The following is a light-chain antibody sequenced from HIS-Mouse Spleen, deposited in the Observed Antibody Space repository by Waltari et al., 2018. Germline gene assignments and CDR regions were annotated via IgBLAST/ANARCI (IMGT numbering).Light chain of an antibody. V-gene: IGLV2-14*03. CDR3: SSYTSSSTYV. J-gene: IGLJ1*01. Sequence: QSALTQPASVSGSPGQSTTISCTGTISDVAGYNFVSWYQQHPGKAPKLMIYDVSNRPSGVSNRFSGSKSGNTASLTISGLQAEDEADYYCSSYTSSSTYVFGTGTKVTVL. CDR1: ISDVAGYNF. CDR2: DVS.